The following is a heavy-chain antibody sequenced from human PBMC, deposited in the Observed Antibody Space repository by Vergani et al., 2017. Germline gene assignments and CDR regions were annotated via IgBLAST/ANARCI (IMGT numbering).Heavy chain of an antibody. CDR3: ARSRAGLGYCSSTSCYYYFDY. J-gene: IGHJ4*02. V-gene: IGHV3-30*02. CDR2: IRYDGSNK. Sequence: QVQLVESGGGVVQPGGSLRLFCAASGFTFSSYGMHWVRQAPGKGLEWVTFIRYDGSNKYYADSVKGRFTISRDNSKNTLYLQMNSLRAEDTAVYYCARSRAGLGYCSSTSCYYYFDYWGQGTLVTVSS. D-gene: IGHD2-2*01. CDR1: GFTFSSYG.